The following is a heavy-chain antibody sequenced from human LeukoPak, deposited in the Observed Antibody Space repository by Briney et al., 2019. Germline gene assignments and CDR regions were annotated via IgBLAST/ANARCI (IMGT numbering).Heavy chain of an antibody. D-gene: IGHD3-9*01. V-gene: IGHV4-4*07. CDR1: GGSISSYY. Sequence: PSETLSLTRTVSGGSISSYYWNWIRQPAGKGLEWIGRINTSGSTNYNPSLKSRVTMSIDTSKNQFSLKLRSVTAADTAVYYCARGDIGYNWFDPWGQGTLVTVSS. J-gene: IGHJ5*02. CDR2: INTSGST. CDR3: ARGDIGYNWFDP.